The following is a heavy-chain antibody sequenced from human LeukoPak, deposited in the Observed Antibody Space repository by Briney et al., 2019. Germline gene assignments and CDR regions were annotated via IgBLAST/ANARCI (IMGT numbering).Heavy chain of an antibody. V-gene: IGHV1-69*01. Sequence: SVKVSCKASRDTFSSYAISWVRQAPGQGLEGMGGIIPIFGTAHCAQKFQGRVTITADESTSTAYMELSSLRSEDTAVYYCARVGILNDFWSGYPFDPWGEGTLVTVSS. CDR3: ARVGILNDFWSGYPFDP. D-gene: IGHD3-3*01. CDR2: IIPIFGTA. J-gene: IGHJ5*02. CDR1: RDTFSSYA.